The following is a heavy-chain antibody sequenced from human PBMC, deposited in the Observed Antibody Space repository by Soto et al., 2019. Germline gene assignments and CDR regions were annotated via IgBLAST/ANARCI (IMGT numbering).Heavy chain of an antibody. CDR2: VDPSDSYT. J-gene: IGHJ6*02. Sequence: RGESLKISCKGSGYSFTSYWISWVRQMPGKGLEWMGRVDPSDSYTNYSPSFQGHVTISADKSISTAYLQWSSLKASDTAMYYCARLPMVRDYYGMDVWGQGTTVTVSS. D-gene: IGHD3-10*01. CDR3: ARLPMVRDYYGMDV. V-gene: IGHV5-10-1*01. CDR1: GYSFTSYW.